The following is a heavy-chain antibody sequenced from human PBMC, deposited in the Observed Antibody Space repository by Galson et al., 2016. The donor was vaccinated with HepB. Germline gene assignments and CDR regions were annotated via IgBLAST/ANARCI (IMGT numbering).Heavy chain of an antibody. D-gene: IGHD6-13*01. CDR2: IDPRDSST. Sequence: QSGAEVKKPGESLRISCKASGYIFTNYWITWVRQMPGKGLEWMGRIDPRDSSTKSSPSFQGQVTVSADKSISTAYLQWSSLKASDTAMYYCARVHKPQQLVAFGPWGQGTLVTVSS. J-gene: IGHJ5*02. CDR3: ARVHKPQQLVAFGP. CDR1: GYIFTNYW. V-gene: IGHV5-10-1*04.